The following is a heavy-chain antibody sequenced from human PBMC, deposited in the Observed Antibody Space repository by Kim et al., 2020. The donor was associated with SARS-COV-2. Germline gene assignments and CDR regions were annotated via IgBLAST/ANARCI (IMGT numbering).Heavy chain of an antibody. V-gene: IGHV4-34*01. D-gene: IGHD6-6*01. Sequence: SETLSLTCAVYGGSFSGYYWSWIRQPPGKGLEWIGEINHSGSTNYNPSLKSRVTISVDTSKNQFSLKLSSVTAADTAVYYCASIKGVFWQLVRGAFVYWGQGTLVTVSS. CDR3: ASIKGVFWQLVRGAFVY. J-gene: IGHJ4*02. CDR2: INHSGST. CDR1: GGSFSGYY.